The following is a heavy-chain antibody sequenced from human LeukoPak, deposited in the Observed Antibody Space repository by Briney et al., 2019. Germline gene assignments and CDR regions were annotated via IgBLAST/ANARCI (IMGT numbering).Heavy chain of an antibody. Sequence: GESLKISCQGFGYSFTSYWIAWVRQIPGKGLEWRGIIYPGDSDTRYSPSFQGQVTISADKSISTAYLQWSSLKASDTAMYYCARHRSVLVMGDFDYWGQGTLVTVSS. D-gene: IGHD1-26*01. J-gene: IGHJ4*02. V-gene: IGHV5-51*01. CDR1: GYSFTSYW. CDR3: ARHRSVLVMGDFDY. CDR2: IYPGDSDT.